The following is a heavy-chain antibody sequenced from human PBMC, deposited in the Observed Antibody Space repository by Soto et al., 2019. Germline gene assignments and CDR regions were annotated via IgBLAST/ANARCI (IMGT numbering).Heavy chain of an antibody. D-gene: IGHD6-19*01. CDR1: GFNFATYS. J-gene: IGHJ4*02. Sequence: GGSLRLSCAASGFNFATYSMSWVRQAPGKGLEWVAGISDGVDRAYYGDSVKGRFTISRDTSKNMLYLHMNSLRAEDTAIYYCARYTAVADPYYFDYWGQGXLVTVYS. CDR2: ISDGVDRA. CDR3: ARYTAVADPYYFDY. V-gene: IGHV3-23*01.